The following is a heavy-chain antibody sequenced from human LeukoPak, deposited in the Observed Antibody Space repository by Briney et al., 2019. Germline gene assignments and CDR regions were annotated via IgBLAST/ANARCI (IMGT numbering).Heavy chain of an antibody. CDR1: GYTFTSYA. V-gene: IGHV1-3*01. Sequence: ASVKVSCKASGYTFTSYAMHWVRQAPGQRLEWMGWINAGNGNTKYSQKFQGRVTITRDTSASTAYMELSSLRSEDTAVYYCARDLWSGYGHFDYWGQGTLVTVPS. CDR3: ARDLWSGYGHFDY. J-gene: IGHJ4*02. D-gene: IGHD3-3*01. CDR2: INAGNGNT.